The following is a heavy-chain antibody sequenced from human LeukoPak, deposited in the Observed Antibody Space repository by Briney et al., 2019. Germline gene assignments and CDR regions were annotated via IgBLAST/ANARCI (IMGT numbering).Heavy chain of an antibody. J-gene: IGHJ3*02. CDR2: IYDSGSWST. Sequence: SETVSLTCTVPDDSISTYYWDWLRQPAGKGLEWIGRIYDSGSWSTNYNPSLKSRVTMSLDTSNNQVSLKLSSVTAADTAVYYCARLLTTVTTNAFDIWGQGTMVTVSS. V-gene: IGHV4-4*07. D-gene: IGHD4-17*01. CDR3: ARLLTTVTTNAFDI. CDR1: DDSISTYY.